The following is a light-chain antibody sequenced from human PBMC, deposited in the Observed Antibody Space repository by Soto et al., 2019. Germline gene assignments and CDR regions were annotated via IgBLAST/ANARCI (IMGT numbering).Light chain of an antibody. CDR3: QQYESYPMT. CDR1: QSISSW. Sequence: DSQMTQYPSTLSASIGDRVTITCRAGQSISSWLAWYQQKPGKAPKLLISKASTLQSGVPPRFSGSGSGTEFALTISSLQPDDFATYDCQQYESYPMTFGGGTKVDIK. CDR2: KAS. V-gene: IGKV1-5*03. J-gene: IGKJ4*01.